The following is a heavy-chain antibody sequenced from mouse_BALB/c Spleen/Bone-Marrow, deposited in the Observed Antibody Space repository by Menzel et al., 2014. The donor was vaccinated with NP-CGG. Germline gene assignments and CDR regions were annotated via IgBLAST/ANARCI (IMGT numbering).Heavy chain of an antibody. CDR1: GFNIKDTY. CDR2: IDPANGNT. J-gene: IGHJ4*01. V-gene: IGHV14-3*02. D-gene: IGHD2-4*01. CDR3: AKYGGLRYAMDY. Sequence: EVKLVESGAELVKPGASVKLSSTASGFNIKDTYMHWVKQRPEQGLEWIGRIDPANGNTKYDPKFQGKATITADTSSNTAYLQLSSLTSEDTAVYYCAKYGGLRYAMDYWGQGTSVTVSS.